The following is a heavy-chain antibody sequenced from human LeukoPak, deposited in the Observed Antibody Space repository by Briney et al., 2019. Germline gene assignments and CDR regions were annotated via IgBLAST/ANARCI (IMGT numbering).Heavy chain of an antibody. CDR2: INPNTGGT. V-gene: IGHV1-2*02. CDR3: ATSFYRQTDA. CDR1: GYTFTGYY. Sequence: GASVKVFCKASGYTFTGYYMHWVRQAPGQGLEWMGWINPNTGGTNYAQKFQGRVVMTMDTAISTAYLALTGLTYDDTAIYYCATSFYRQTDAWGQGSLVTVSS. J-gene: IGHJ5*02. D-gene: IGHD3-16*02.